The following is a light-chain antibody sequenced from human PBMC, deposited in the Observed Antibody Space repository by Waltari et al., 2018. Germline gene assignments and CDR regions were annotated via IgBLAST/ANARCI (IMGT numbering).Light chain of an antibody. Sequence: QSVLTQPPSESGTPGQRVTISCSGSSSNIGNNVVNWYQQVPGTTPKLLIYRTDQRPSGVPDRISGSKSGTSASLAISGLQSEDEAHYYCAAWDDSLNGRWVFGGGTKLTVL. CDR3: AAWDDSLNGRWV. CDR1: SSNIGNNV. J-gene: IGLJ2*01. CDR2: RTD. V-gene: IGLV1-44*01.